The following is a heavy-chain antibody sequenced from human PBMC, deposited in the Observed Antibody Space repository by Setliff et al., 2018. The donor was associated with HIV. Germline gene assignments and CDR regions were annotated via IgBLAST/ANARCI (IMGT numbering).Heavy chain of an antibody. CDR2: IFYSGST. J-gene: IGHJ4*02. D-gene: IGHD2-2*01. CDR3: ARLAIPAATTDY. Sequence: WVRQAPGKGLEWIGSIFYSGSTYYNPSLKSRPTISVDTSKNQFSLKLNSVTAADTAVYYCARLAIPAATTDYWGQGTLVTVSS. V-gene: IGHV4-39*01.